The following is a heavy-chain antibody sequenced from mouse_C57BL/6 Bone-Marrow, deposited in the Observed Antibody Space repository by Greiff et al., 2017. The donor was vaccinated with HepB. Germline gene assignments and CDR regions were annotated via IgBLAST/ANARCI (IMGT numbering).Heavy chain of an antibody. CDR3: TTCYYYGSSYFDY. D-gene: IGHD1-1*01. CDR2: IDPENGDT. Sequence: VHVKQSGAELVRPGASVKLSCTASGFNIKDDYMHWVKQRPEQGLEWIGWIDPENGDTEYASKFQGKATITADTSSNTAYLQLSSLTSEDTAVYYCTTCYYYGSSYFDYWGQGTTLTVSS. CDR1: GFNIKDDY. J-gene: IGHJ2*01. V-gene: IGHV14-4*01.